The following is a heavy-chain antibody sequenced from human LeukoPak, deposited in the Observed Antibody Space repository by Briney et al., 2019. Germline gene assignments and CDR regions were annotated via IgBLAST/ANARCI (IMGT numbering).Heavy chain of an antibody. CDR2: IKQDGSEK. CDR3: VKELGPFTGFDN. CDR1: GFTFSNLW. V-gene: IGHV3-7*01. Sequence: AGGSLRLSCAASGFTFSNLWMSWVRQAPGKGLKWVANIKQDGSEKYYVDSVKGRFTISRDNSKNTLDLEMISLRADDTAIYYCVKELGPFTGFDNWGQGTLVTVSS. D-gene: IGHD3-16*01. J-gene: IGHJ4*02.